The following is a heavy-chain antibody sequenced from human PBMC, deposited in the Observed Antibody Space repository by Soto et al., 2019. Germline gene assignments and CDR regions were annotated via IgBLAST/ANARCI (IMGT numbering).Heavy chain of an antibody. CDR1: GYSVSSSDYY. V-gene: IGHV4-39*01. Sequence: PSETLSLTCSVSGYSVSSSDYYWAWIRQPPGKGLEWIGSMLYSGLTYYNPSLKSRVTLSVDTSKNQFSVRLHSVTASDTAVYYCAPLSVSLSGPYGIHVWGQGTTVTVPS. CDR3: APLSVSLSGPYGIHV. CDR2: MLYSGLT. D-gene: IGHD2-15*01. J-gene: IGHJ6*02.